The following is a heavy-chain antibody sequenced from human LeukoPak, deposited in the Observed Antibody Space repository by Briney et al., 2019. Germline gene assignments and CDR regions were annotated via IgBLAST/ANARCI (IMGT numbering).Heavy chain of an antibody. CDR3: ARRRLVRGVIIFDY. D-gene: IGHD3-10*01. CDR2: INHSGST. V-gene: IGHV4-34*01. Sequence: PSETLSLTCAVYGGSFSGYYWSWIRQPPGKGLEWIGEINHSGSTNYNPSLKSRVTISVDTSKNQFSLKLSSVTAADTAVYYCARRRLVRGVIIFDYWGQGTLVTVSS. CDR1: GGSFSGYY. J-gene: IGHJ4*02.